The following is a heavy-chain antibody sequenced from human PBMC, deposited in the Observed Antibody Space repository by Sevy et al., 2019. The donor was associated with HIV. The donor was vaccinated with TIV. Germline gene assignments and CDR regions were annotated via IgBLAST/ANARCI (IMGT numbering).Heavy chain of an antibody. Sequence: GGSLRLSCTASGFTFSSYDMKWVRQAPGKGLEWVSKISSSGSSIYYADSVKGRFTISRDNAKNSLNLQMNSLRAEDTAVYYCTRNGGAFDNGFDPWGQGTLLTVSS. CDR2: ISSSGSSI. J-gene: IGHJ5*02. V-gene: IGHV3-48*03. CDR3: TRNGGAFDNGFDP. D-gene: IGHD2-8*01. CDR1: GFTFSSYD.